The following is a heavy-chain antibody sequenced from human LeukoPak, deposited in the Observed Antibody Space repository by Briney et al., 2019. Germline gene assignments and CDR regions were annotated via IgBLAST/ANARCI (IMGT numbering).Heavy chain of an antibody. CDR1: GFTFVNYG. J-gene: IGHJ4*02. D-gene: IGHD4-23*01. Sequence: GGSLRLSCAASGFTFVNYGMHWVRQAPGKGLEWVAFIHYDGGKKYYADSVKGRFTISRDNSKNTLYLQMNSLRAEDTAVYYCARDEDYYGGNWGFDYWGQGTLVTVSS. CDR3: ARDEDYYGGNWGFDY. CDR2: IHYDGGKK. V-gene: IGHV3-30*02.